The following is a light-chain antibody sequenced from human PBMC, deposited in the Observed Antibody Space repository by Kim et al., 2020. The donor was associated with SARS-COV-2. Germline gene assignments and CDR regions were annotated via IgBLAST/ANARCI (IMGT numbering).Light chain of an antibody. J-gene: IGLJ3*02. CDR3: AAWDDSLSGWV. CDR2: TTN. CDR1: SSNIGSNF. Sequence: ELTQPPSTSGTPGQRVTISCSGSSSNIGSNFVYWYQQLPGTAPKLLIYTTNQRPSGVPDRFSGSKSGTSASLAISGLRSADEADYYCAAWDDSLSGWVFGGGTQLTVL. V-gene: IGLV1-47*01.